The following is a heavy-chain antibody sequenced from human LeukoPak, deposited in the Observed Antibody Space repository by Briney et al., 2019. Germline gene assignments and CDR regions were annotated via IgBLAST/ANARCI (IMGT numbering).Heavy chain of an antibody. Sequence: ASVKVSCKASGYTFTSHAMHWVRQAPGQRLEWMGWINAGNGNTKYSQKLQGRVTITRDTSASTAYMELSSLRSEDTAVYYCARDHGSSKEDDACDIWGQGTMVTVSS. V-gene: IGHV1-3*01. D-gene: IGHD6-13*01. J-gene: IGHJ3*02. CDR2: INAGNGNT. CDR1: GYTFTSHA. CDR3: ARDHGSSKEDDACDI.